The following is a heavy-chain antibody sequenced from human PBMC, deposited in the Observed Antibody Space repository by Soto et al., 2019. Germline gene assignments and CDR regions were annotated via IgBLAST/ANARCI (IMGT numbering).Heavy chain of an antibody. CDR3: ARDFAQNGDGNYVDY. Sequence: ASVKVSCKASGYIFTSYGTTWVRQAPGQGLEWMGWISGYNGNTNYAQKFQGRVTMTTDTSTSTAYMELRSLRSDDTAVYYCARDFAQNGDGNYVDYWGQGTLVTVSS. CDR1: GYIFTSYG. V-gene: IGHV1-18*04. CDR2: ISGYNGNT. J-gene: IGHJ4*02. D-gene: IGHD2-8*01.